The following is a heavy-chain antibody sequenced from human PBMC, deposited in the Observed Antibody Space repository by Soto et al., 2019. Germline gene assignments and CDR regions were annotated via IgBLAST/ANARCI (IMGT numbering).Heavy chain of an antibody. Sequence: SETLSLTCTVSGGSISSYCWSWIRQPAGKGLEWIGRIYTSGSTNYNPSLKSRVTMSVDTSKNQFSLKLSSVTAADTAVYYCARVADGYNYALSFDYWGQGTMVTVFS. D-gene: IGHD5-12*01. J-gene: IGHJ4*02. CDR1: GGSISSYC. CDR2: IYTSGST. CDR3: ARVADGYNYALSFDY. V-gene: IGHV4-4*07.